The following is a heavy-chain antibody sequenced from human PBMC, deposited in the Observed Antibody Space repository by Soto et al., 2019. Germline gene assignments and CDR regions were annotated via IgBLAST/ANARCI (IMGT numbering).Heavy chain of an antibody. J-gene: IGHJ4*02. CDR2: IWYDGSNK. D-gene: IGHD6-13*01. Sequence: GGSLRLSCAASGFTFSSYGINWVRQAPGKGLEWVAVIWYDGSNKYYADSVKGRFTISRDNSKNTLYLQMNSLRAEDTAVYYCARYIATAALDYWGQGTQVTVSS. V-gene: IGHV3-33*01. CDR1: GFTFSSYG. CDR3: ARYIATAALDY.